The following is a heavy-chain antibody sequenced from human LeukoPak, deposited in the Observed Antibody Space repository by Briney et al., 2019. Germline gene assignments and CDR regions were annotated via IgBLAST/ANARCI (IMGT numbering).Heavy chain of an antibody. CDR3: ANRITIFGARPNWYFDI. D-gene: IGHD3-3*01. J-gene: IGHJ2*01. Sequence: PSETLSLTCTVSGGSISSSSYYWGWIRQPPGKGLEWIGSIYYSGSTYYNPSLKSRVTISVDTSKNKFSPRLSSVTAADTAVYYCANRITIFGARPNWYFDIWGRGTLVTVSS. CDR2: IYYSGST. CDR1: GGSISSSSYY. V-gene: IGHV4-39*01.